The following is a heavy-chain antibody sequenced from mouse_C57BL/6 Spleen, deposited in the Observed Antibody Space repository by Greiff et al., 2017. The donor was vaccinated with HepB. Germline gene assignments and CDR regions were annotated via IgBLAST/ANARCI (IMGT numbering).Heavy chain of an antibody. CDR2: IDPANGNT. J-gene: IGHJ1*03. CDR3: ARYSNYVWYFDV. V-gene: IGHV14-3*01. D-gene: IGHD2-5*01. Sequence: EVQLQQSVAELVRPGASVKLSCTASGFNIKNTYMHWVKQRPEQGLEWIGRIDPANGNTKYAPKFQGKATITADTSSNTAYLDHTSLTSEYTAIYYCARYSNYVWYFDVWGTGTTVTVSS. CDR1: GFNIKNTY.